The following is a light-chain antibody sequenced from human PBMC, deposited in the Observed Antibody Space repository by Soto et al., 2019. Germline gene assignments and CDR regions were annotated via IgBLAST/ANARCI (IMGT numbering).Light chain of an antibody. CDR2: GAS. CDR1: QRVSARY. J-gene: IGKJ3*01. Sequence: EIVLTQSPGTLSLSPRERATLSCRASQRVSARYLAWYQQTPGQGPRLLIYGASSRATGTPDRFSGSGSGTDFTLTIGRLEPEDFAVYYCQQYGNSPLTFGPGTRVEIK. V-gene: IGKV3-20*01. CDR3: QQYGNSPLT.